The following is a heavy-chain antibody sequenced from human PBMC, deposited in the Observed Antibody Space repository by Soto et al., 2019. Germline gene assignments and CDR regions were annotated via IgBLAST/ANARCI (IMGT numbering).Heavy chain of an antibody. V-gene: IGHV4-34*01. CDR2: INHSGST. Sequence: SETLSLTCAVYGGSFSGYYWSWIRQPPGKGLEWIGEINHSGSTNYNPSLKGRVTISVDTSKNQFSLKLSSVTAADTAVYYCARRRLYCSGGSCLRVYYYYGMDVWGQGTTVTVS. D-gene: IGHD2-15*01. CDR1: GGSFSGYY. J-gene: IGHJ6*02. CDR3: ARRRLYCSGGSCLRVYYYYGMDV.